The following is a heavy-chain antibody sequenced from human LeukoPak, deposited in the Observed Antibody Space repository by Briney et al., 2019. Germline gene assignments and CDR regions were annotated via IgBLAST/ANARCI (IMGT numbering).Heavy chain of an antibody. D-gene: IGHD2-2*01. CDR3: ARGRRRGISRRSTSCYEGDWFDP. V-gene: IGHV4-4*07. CDR2: IHSSGST. J-gene: IGHJ5*02. CDR1: GDSISSYY. Sequence: PSETLSLTCTVSGDSISSYYWSWIRQPAGKGLEWIGRIHSSGSTNYVPSLKSQVTMSVDTSKNQFSLKLTSVTAADTAVYYCARGRRRGISRRSTSCYEGDWFDPWGQGLLVTVSS.